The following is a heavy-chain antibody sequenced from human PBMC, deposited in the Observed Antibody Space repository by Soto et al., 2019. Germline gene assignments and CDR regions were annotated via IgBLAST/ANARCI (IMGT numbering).Heavy chain of an antibody. CDR3: ARDFGGYDFIERSWFDP. D-gene: IGHD5-12*01. J-gene: IGHJ5*02. CDR2: ISSSSSYI. Sequence: PGGSLRLSCAASGFTFSSYSMNWVRQAPGKGLERVSSISSSSSYIYYADSVKGRFTISRDNAKNSLYLQMNSLRAEDTVVYYCARDFGGYDFIERSWFDPWGQGTLVTVSS. CDR1: GFTFSSYS. V-gene: IGHV3-21*01.